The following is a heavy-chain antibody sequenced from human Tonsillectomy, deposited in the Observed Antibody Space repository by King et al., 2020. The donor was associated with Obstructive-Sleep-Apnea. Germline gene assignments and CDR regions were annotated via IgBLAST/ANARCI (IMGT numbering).Heavy chain of an antibody. V-gene: IGHV4-59*01. CDR1: GGSMSSFY. CDR2: TSYRGST. Sequence: QLQESGPGLVKPSETLSLTCTVSGGSMSSFYWSWLRPPPGKGLEWIGYTSYRGSTNYNPSLKSRVTISVDTSKNQFSLKLRSVTAVDTAVYYCARERGDYDFWSGPRDDAFDIWGQGTMVFVS. J-gene: IGHJ3*02. D-gene: IGHD3-3*01. CDR3: ARERGDYDFWSGPRDDAFDI.